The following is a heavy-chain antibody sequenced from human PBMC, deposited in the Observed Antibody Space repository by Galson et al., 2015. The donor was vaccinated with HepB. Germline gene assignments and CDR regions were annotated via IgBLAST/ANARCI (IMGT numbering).Heavy chain of an antibody. J-gene: IGHJ6*03. Sequence: SLRLSCGASEFTFSSDSMNWGRPGPGKGLEWVSYISSSSSTIYYADSVKGRFTISRDNAKNSLYLQMNSLRDEDTAVYYCARDEGYCSSTSCGTYMDVRGKGTTGTVSS. D-gene: IGHD2-2*01. CDR2: ISSSSSTI. CDR3: ARDEGYCSSTSCGTYMDV. CDR1: EFTFSSDS. V-gene: IGHV3-48*02.